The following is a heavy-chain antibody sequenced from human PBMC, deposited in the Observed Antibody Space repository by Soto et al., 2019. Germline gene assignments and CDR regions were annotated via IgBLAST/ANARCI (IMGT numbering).Heavy chain of an antibody. CDR1: GYTFTNYG. D-gene: IGHD3-10*01. V-gene: IGHV1-18*01. CDR3: ARGVGSGSYYNQYNWFDP. Sequence: QVQLVQSGGEVKKPGASVKVSCKASGYTFTNYGISWVRQAPGQGLEWMGWINVYNGNTKYAQKVQGRVTMTTDTSTSTGYMALRSRKSDVTAVYYCARGVGSGSYYNQYNWFDPCGQGTLVTVSS. CDR2: INVYNGNT. J-gene: IGHJ5*02.